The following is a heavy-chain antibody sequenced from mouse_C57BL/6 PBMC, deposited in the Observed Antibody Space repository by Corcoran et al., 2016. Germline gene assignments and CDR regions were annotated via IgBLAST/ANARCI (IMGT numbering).Heavy chain of an antibody. Sequence: QVQLQQSGPELVKPGASVKISCKASGYSFTSYYIHWVKQRPGQGLEWIGWIYPGSGNTKYNEKFKGKTTLTADKSSSTAYMPLSSLTSEDSAVYYCSRPYGYFSMDYWGQGTLVTVSA. J-gene: IGHJ3*01. V-gene: IGHV1-66*01. D-gene: IGHD2-2*01. CDR3: SRPYGYFSMDY. CDR1: GYSFTSYY. CDR2: IYPGSGNT.